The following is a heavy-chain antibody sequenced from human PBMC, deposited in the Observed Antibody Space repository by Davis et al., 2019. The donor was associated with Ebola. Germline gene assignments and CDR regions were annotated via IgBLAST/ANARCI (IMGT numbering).Heavy chain of an antibody. Sequence: ASVKVSCKASGYTFSDYGISWVRQAPGQGLEWMGWIGTYNGNTNYAQKLQGRVTMTTDTSTSTAYMELRSLRSDDTAVYYCARDLTGTYDFDYWGQGTLVTVSS. CDR1: GYTFSDYG. J-gene: IGHJ4*02. D-gene: IGHD3-9*01. CDR2: IGTYNGNT. V-gene: IGHV1-18*01. CDR3: ARDLTGTYDFDY.